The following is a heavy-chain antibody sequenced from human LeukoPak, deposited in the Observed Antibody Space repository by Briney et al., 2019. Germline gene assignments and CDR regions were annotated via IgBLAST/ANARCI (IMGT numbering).Heavy chain of an antibody. CDR1: GGTFSSYA. CDR2: IIPIFGTA. CDR3: ARESESGSNFDY. V-gene: IGHV1-69*13. D-gene: IGHD5-12*01. J-gene: IGHJ4*02. Sequence: SVKVSCKASGGTFSSYAISWVRQAPGQGLEWMGGIIPIFGTANYAQKFQGRVTITADESTSTAYMELSSLRSEDTAVYYCARESESGSNFDYWGQGTLVTVSS.